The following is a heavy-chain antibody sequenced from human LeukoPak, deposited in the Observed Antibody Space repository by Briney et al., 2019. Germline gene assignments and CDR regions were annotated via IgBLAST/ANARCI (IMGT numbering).Heavy chain of an antibody. J-gene: IGHJ4*02. V-gene: IGHV4-31*11. CDR1: GGSFSGYY. Sequence: SETLSLTCAVYGGSFSGYYWSWIRQHPGKGLEWIGYIYYSGSTYYNPSLKSRVTISVDTSKNQFSLKLSSVTAADTAVYYCAREDRGVFDYWGQGTLVTVSS. D-gene: IGHD3-10*01. CDR2: IYYSGST. CDR3: AREDRGVFDY.